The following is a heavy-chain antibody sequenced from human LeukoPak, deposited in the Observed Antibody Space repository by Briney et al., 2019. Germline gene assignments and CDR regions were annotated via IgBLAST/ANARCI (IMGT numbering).Heavy chain of an antibody. V-gene: IGHV3-23*01. J-gene: IGHJ4*02. CDR3: AKSRYYNSGSFYY. Sequence: GGSLRLSCAASGFTFSGYAMSWVRQAPGKGLEWVSSISDSGGSTYYADSVKGRFTVSRDNSENTLYLQMNSLRAEDTAVYYCAKSRYYNSGSFYYWGQGTLVTVSS. CDR2: ISDSGGST. CDR1: GFTFSGYA. D-gene: IGHD3-10*01.